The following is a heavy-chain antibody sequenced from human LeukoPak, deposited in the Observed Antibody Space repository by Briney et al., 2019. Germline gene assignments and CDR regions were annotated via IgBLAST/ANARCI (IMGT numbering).Heavy chain of an antibody. CDR1: GFTFSSYG. J-gene: IGHJ4*02. Sequence: GGSLRLSCAASGFTFSSYGMHWVRQAPGKGLEWVAVISYDGSNKYYADSVKGRFTISRDNSKNTLYLQMNSLRAEDTAVYYCAKAYGDYVSIDYWGQGTLVTVSS. CDR3: AKAYGDYVSIDY. D-gene: IGHD4-17*01. CDR2: ISYDGSNK. V-gene: IGHV3-30*18.